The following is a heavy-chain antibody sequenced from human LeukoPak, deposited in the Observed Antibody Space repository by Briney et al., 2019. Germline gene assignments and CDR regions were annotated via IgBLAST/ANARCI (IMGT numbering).Heavy chain of an antibody. CDR1: GFTFSSYW. D-gene: IGHD3-3*01. V-gene: IGHV3-7*01. CDR2: IKQDGSEE. Sequence: PGGSLRLSCAASGFTFSSYWMSWVRQAPGKGLEWVANIKQDGSEEYYVGSVKGRFTISRDNAKNSLYLQMNSLRAEDTAVYYCARGYYDFWSGYLDYFDYWGQGTLVAVSS. J-gene: IGHJ4*02. CDR3: ARGYYDFWSGYLDYFDY.